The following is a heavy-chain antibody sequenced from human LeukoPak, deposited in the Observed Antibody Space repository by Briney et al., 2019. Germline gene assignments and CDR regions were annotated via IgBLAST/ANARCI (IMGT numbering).Heavy chain of an antibody. CDR2: INTDGTIT. J-gene: IGHJ4*02. D-gene: IGHD3-22*01. V-gene: IGHV3-74*01. CDR3: ARDFSGYDDY. CDR1: GFTFSSYS. Sequence: GGSLRLSCAASGFTFSSYSINWVREAPGKGLVWVSRINTDGTITTYADSVKGRFTISRDKAKNILYLQMNSLRVEDTAVYYCARDFSGYDDYWGQGTLVTVSS.